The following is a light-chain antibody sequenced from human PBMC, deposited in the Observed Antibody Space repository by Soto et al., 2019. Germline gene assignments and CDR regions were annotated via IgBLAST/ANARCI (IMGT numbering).Light chain of an antibody. CDR2: DVS. CDR1: SSDVGGYNY. Sequence: QSVLTQPRSVSESPGQSVTISCTGTSSDVGGYNYVSWYQQHPGKAPKLMIYDVSKRPSGVPDRFSGSKSGNTASLTISGLRAEDEADYYCCSYAGTPYVFGTGTKATVL. V-gene: IGLV2-11*01. CDR3: CSYAGTPYV. J-gene: IGLJ1*01.